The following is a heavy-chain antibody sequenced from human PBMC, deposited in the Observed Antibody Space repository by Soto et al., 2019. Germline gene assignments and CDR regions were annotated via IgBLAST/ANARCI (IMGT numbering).Heavy chain of an antibody. Sequence: QVQLVESGGGVVQPGRSLRLSCVASGFSFRTYAMQWVRQAPGKGLEWVAVVSYDGGTRFYADSVRGRITISRDNSKSTLYLDIHSLTNEDTAGYYCGREEYKDDLGALDFRGRGALVAVSS. D-gene: IGHD3-16*01. CDR1: GFSFRTYA. CDR2: VSYDGGTR. CDR3: GREEYKDDLGALDF. V-gene: IGHV3-30-3*01. J-gene: IGHJ4*02.